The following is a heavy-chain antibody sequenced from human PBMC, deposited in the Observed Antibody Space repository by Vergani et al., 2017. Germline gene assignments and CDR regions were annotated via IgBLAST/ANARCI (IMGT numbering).Heavy chain of an antibody. CDR2: ISSSSSYI. CDR1: GFTFSNYA. CDR3: ARVVVGRSWDIVVVPAGYYMDV. J-gene: IGHJ6*03. D-gene: IGHD2-2*01. V-gene: IGHV3-21*01. Sequence: EVLLLESGGGLIQPGGSLRLSCAASGFTFSNYAMSWVRQAPGKGLEWVSSISSSSSYIYYADSVKGRFTISRDNAKNSLYLQMNSLRAEDTAVYYCARVVVGRSWDIVVVPAGYYMDVWGKGTTVTVSS.